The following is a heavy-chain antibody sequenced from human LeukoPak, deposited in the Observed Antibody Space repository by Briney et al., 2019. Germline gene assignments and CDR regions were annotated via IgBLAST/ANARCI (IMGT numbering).Heavy chain of an antibody. J-gene: IGHJ6*02. Sequence: GESLKISCKGSGYSISNYWISLVRQMPGKVVEWMGRFDASDYYTNYSPSFQGHVTISADKSISTAYLQWSSLKASDTAMYYCARHRSSGWYTWPNYYYYGMDVWGQGTTVTVSS. CDR3: ARHRSSGWYTWPNYYYYGMDV. D-gene: IGHD6-19*01. CDR2: FDASDYYT. V-gene: IGHV5-10-1*01. CDR1: GYSISNYW.